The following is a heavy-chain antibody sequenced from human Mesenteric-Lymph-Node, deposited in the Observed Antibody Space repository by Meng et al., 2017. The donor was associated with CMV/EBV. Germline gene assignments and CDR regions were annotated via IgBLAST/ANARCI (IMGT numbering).Heavy chain of an antibody. CDR3: ARTFGYSSSSGIVGVDY. Sequence: GESLKISCKGSGYTFTSHWIGWVRQMPGKGLEWMGIIYPGDSDTRYSPSFQGQVTISADKSISTAYLQWSSLKASDTALYYCARTFGYSSSSGIVGVDYWGQGTLVTVSS. CDR1: GYTFTSHW. V-gene: IGHV5-51*01. CDR2: IYPGDSDT. D-gene: IGHD6-6*01. J-gene: IGHJ4*02.